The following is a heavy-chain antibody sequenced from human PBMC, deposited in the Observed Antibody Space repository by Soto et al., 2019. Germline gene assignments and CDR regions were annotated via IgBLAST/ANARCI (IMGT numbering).Heavy chain of an antibody. V-gene: IGHV4-31*02. CDR2: IYYSGST. CDR1: GGSISNGGYY. Sequence: TVSGGSISNGGYYLTWIRQHPGKGLECIGYIYYSGSTYYNPSLKSRVTISVDTSKNQFSLKLTSATAADTAVYYCARDVTDFWSGNEGMDLWGQGTSATVSS. D-gene: IGHD3-3*01. CDR3: ARDVTDFWSGNEGMDL. J-gene: IGHJ6*01.